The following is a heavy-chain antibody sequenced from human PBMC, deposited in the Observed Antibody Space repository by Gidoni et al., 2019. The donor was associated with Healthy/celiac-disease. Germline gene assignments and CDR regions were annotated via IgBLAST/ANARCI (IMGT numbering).Heavy chain of an antibody. CDR2: IWYDGSNK. CDR3: AREGSIDAFDI. D-gene: IGHD3-10*01. CDR1: GFTFSSYG. Sequence: QVQLLESGGGVVQPGRSLRLSCAASGFTFSSYGMHWVRQAPGKGLEWVAVIWYDGSNKYYADSVKGRFTISRDNSKNTLYLQMNSLRAEDTAVYYCAREGSIDAFDIWGQGTMVTVSS. V-gene: IGHV3-33*01. J-gene: IGHJ3*02.